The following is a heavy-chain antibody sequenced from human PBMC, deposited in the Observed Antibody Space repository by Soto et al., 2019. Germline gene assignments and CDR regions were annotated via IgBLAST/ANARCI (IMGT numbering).Heavy chain of an antibody. Sequence: EVQVVESGGGLVQPGGSLRLSCAASGFTFNNYAMSWVRQAPGKGLEWVSGISGSGSSTYYADSVYGRFTISRDNSINTLYLQMNSLRAEDTAVYYCAKEAEMSVGYGMDVWGQGTTVTVSS. CDR2: ISGSGSST. CDR3: AKEAEMSVGYGMDV. J-gene: IGHJ6*02. D-gene: IGHD3-3*01. V-gene: IGHV3-23*04. CDR1: GFTFNNYA.